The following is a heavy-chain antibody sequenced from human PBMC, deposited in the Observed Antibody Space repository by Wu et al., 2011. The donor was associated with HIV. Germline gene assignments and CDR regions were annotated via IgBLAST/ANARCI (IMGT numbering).Heavy chain of an antibody. V-gene: IGHV1-18*01. CDR2: VSADNRHT. J-gene: IGHJ6*03. CDR1: GYTFGSHG. Sequence: LVQSGVEVKKPGAVSRRSPAKASGYTFGSHGISWVRQAPGQGLEWMGWVSADNRHTNYAQNLQGRVTMTTDTSTTTAYMELRSLRSDDTAVYYCARDAGWCMLKGPCYYMDVWGKGTTVTVSS. D-gene: IGHD2-8*01. CDR3: ARDAGWCMLKGPCYYMDV.